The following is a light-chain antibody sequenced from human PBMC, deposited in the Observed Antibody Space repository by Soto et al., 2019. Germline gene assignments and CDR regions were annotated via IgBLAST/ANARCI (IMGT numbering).Light chain of an antibody. J-gene: IGKJ4*01. Sequence: EIVLTQSPATLSLSPGNRVTLSCRASQSVWRSLAWYQQKPGQAPRLLIYASSNRATGIPARFSGSGSGTVFALTITSLEPEDFAVYYCQQSSHWPPVFGGGTRVEVK. CDR2: ASS. CDR3: QQSSHWPPV. V-gene: IGKV3-11*01. CDR1: QSVWRS.